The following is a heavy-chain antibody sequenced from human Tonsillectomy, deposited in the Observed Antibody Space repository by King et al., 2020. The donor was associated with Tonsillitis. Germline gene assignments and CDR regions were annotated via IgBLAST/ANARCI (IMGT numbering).Heavy chain of an antibody. CDR1: GDSITSSSSS. CDR3: ASSDYVLYSYGMDV. Sequence: VQLQESGPGLVKPSETLSLTCTVSGDSITSSSSSWGWIRQPPGKGLEWIGTIYYSGSTYYNPSLKSRVTISVDTSKNQFSLNLSSVTAADTAVYYCASSDYVLYSYGMDVWGHGTTVTVSS. D-gene: IGHD4-17*01. V-gene: IGHV4-39*01. J-gene: IGHJ6*02. CDR2: IYYSGST.